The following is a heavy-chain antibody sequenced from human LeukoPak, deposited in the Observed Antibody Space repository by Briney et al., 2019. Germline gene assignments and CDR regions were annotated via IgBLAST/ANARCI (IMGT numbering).Heavy chain of an antibody. D-gene: IGHD3-22*01. J-gene: IGHJ4*02. CDR2: ISSSSSTI. CDR3: ARGYDSSGYFSTFRGRYRAQTFDY. Sequence: GGSLRLSCAASGFTFSSYSMNWVRQAPGKGLGWVSYISSSSSTIYYADSVKGRFTISRDNAKNSLYLQMNSLRAEDTAVYYCARGYDSSGYFSTFRGRYRAQTFDYWGQGTLVTVSS. V-gene: IGHV3-48*01. CDR1: GFTFSSYS.